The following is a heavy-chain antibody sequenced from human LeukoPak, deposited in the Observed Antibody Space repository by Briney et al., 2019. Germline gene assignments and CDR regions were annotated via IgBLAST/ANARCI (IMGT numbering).Heavy chain of an antibody. V-gene: IGHV1-69*16. D-gene: IGHD6-19*01. CDR1: GGSVRGYS. CDR2: IVPALGTA. Sequence: ASVKVSCKTSGGSVRGYSISWVRQAPGEGLEWRGMIVPALGTADYAQRFQGRASITTDESTGITYMELRSLRSEDTAVYYCARDRGSGWYSLEYWGQGTLVTVSS. J-gene: IGHJ4*02. CDR3: ARDRGSGWYSLEY.